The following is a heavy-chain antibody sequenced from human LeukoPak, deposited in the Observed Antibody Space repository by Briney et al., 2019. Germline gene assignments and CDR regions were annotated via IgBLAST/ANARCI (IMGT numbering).Heavy chain of an antibody. J-gene: IGHJ3*01. CDR2: TWYDGRNN. CDR3: ARGSAVTTTAFDF. Sequence: ALRLSCAASGFSFSSYGMHWVRQAPGKGLEWVAVTWYDGRNNYYADSVKGRFTISRDNSQSTLYLQMNSLRAEDTAVYYCARGSAVTTTAFDFWGQGTMVTVSS. CDR1: GFSFSSYG. V-gene: IGHV3-33*01. D-gene: IGHD4-17*01.